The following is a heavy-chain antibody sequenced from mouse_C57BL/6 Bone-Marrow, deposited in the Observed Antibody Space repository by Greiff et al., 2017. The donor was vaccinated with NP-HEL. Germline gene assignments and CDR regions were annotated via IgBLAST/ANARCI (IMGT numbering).Heavy chain of an antibody. CDR3: ARISVPEDYAMDY. Sequence: EVQLVESGPGLVKPSQSLSLTCSVTGYSITSGYYWNWIRQFPGNKLEWMGYIRYDGSNNYNPSLKNRISITRDTSKNQFFLKLNSVTTEDTATYYCARISVPEDYAMDYWGQGTSVTVSS. CDR2: IRYDGSN. J-gene: IGHJ4*01. CDR1: GYSITSGYY. V-gene: IGHV3-6*01.